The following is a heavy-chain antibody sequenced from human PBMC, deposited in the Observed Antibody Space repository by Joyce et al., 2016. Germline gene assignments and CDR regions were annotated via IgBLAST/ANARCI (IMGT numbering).Heavy chain of an antibody. CDR3: SRVGGGVYDFWSGFFDY. Sequence: QVQLVQSGAEVKKTGASVRVSCKASGYSFTTHYVHWMRQAPGQGLGWMGIINPSGGSTNYAQKFQGRVTMTRDTSTSTVYLELTSLRSEETAVYYCSRVGGGVYDFWSGFFDYWGQGTLVTVSS. J-gene: IGHJ4*02. CDR1: GYSFTTHY. V-gene: IGHV1-46*01. D-gene: IGHD3-3*01. CDR2: INPSGGST.